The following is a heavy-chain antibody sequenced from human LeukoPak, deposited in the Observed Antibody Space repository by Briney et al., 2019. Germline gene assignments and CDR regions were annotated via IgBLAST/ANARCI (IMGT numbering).Heavy chain of an antibody. Sequence: MAGRSLRLSCAASGFTFSSYSMNWVRQAPGKGLEWVSSISSSSSYIYYADSVKGRFTISRDNAKNSLYLQMNSLRAEDTAVYYCARDQGPYPGGSFDYWGQGTLVTVSS. CDR3: ARDQGPYPGGSFDY. CDR1: GFTFSSYS. CDR2: ISSSSSYI. V-gene: IGHV3-21*01. J-gene: IGHJ4*02.